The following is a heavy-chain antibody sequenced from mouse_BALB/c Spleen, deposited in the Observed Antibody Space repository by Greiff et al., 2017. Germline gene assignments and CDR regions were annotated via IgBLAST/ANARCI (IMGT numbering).Heavy chain of an antibody. V-gene: IGHV14-3*02. CDR1: GFNIKDTY. CDR2: IDPANGNT. J-gene: IGHJ1*01. CDR3: ARRAGGYFDV. D-gene: IGHD3-3*01. Sequence: DVKLVESGAELVKPGASVKLSCTASGFNIKDTYMHWVKQRPEQGLEWIGRIDPANGNTKYDPKFQGKATITADTSSNTAYLQLSSLTSEDTAVYYCARRAGGYFDVWGAGTTVTVSS.